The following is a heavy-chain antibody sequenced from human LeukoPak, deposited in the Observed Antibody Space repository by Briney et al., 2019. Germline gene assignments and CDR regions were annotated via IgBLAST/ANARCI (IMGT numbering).Heavy chain of an antibody. J-gene: IGHJ5*02. V-gene: IGHV4-39*07. CDR2: VYYSGST. Sequence: SQTLSLTCTVSGGSISSGSYYWGWFRQPPGKGLEWLGGVYYSGSTYSNPSLKSRVTISVDTSQNQFSLKLTSVTAADTAVYYCARDGAYSGWGVIPLNWFDPWGQGTLVTVSS. D-gene: IGHD3-10*01. CDR3: ARDGAYSGWGVIPLNWFDP. CDR1: GGSISSGSYY.